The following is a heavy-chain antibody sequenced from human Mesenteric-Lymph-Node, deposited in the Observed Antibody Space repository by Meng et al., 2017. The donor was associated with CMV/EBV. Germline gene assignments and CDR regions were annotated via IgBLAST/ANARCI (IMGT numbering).Heavy chain of an antibody. CDR3: ARDSKPALQFLGLDYYYYGMDV. Sequence: ASVKVSCKASGYTFTGYYMHWVRQAPGQGLEWMGWINPNSGGTNYAQKFQGRVTMTRDTSISTAYMELSRLRSEDTAVYYCARDSKPALQFLGLDYYYYGMDVWGQGTTVTVSS. V-gene: IGHV1-2*02. CDR2: INPNSGGT. CDR1: GYTFTGYY. J-gene: IGHJ6*02. D-gene: IGHD4-11*01.